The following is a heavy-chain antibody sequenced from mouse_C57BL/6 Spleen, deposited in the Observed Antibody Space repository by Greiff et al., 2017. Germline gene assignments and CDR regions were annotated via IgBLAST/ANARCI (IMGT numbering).Heavy chain of an antibody. CDR1: GFNIKDYY. J-gene: IGHJ1*03. V-gene: IGHV14-1*01. CDR3: MQYDYYWYFDV. D-gene: IGHD2-4*01. CDR2: IDPEDGDT. Sequence: EVQLQQSGAELVRPGASVKLSCTASGFNIKDYYMHWVKQRPEQGLEWIGRIDPEDGDTEYAPKFQGKATMTAATSSNTAYLQLSSRTSEDTALNYWMQYDYYWYFDVSGTGTTVTVAS.